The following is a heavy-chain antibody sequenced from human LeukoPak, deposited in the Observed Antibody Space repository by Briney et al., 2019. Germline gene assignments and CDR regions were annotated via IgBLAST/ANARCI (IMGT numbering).Heavy chain of an antibody. Sequence: ASVKVSCKASGYTFTSYDINWMRQATGQGLEWMGWMNPNSGNTGYAQKFQGRVTITRNTSISTAYMELSSLRSEDTAVYYCARGSEWLLGEGNGFDPWGQGTLVTVSS. CDR3: ARGSEWLLGEGNGFDP. J-gene: IGHJ5*02. CDR1: GYTFTSYD. D-gene: IGHD3-3*01. V-gene: IGHV1-8*03. CDR2: MNPNSGNT.